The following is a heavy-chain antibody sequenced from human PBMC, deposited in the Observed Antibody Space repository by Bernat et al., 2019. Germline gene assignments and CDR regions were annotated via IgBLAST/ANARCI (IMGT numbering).Heavy chain of an antibody. Sequence: VQLQQSGPELVKPGASVKMSCKASGYTFTDYNMHWVKQSHGKSLEWIGYINPNNGGTSYNQKFKGKATLTVNKSSSTAYMELRSLTSEDSAVYYCARLYYGSSYAMDYWGQGTSVTVSS. V-gene: IGHV1-2*02. CDR3: ARLYYGSSYAMDY. D-gene: IGHD4-23*01. CDR2: INPNNGGT. CDR1: GYTFTDYN. J-gene: IGHJ6*01.